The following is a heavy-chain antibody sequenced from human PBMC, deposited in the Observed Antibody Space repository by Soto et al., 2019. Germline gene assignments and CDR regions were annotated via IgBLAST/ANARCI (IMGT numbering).Heavy chain of an antibody. Sequence: QVQLQESGPGLVNPSQTLSLTCTFSGASITSGGYYWTWIRQHPGKGLEWIGYIYYSGTTYYNPSLKSRFTISVDPSKNQFYLKLSSVTAEDTAVYYCARATLVGANFDAFDIWGQGTMVTVAS. CDR3: ARATLVGANFDAFDI. CDR1: GASITSGGYY. D-gene: IGHD1-26*01. V-gene: IGHV4-31*03. J-gene: IGHJ3*02. CDR2: IYYSGTT.